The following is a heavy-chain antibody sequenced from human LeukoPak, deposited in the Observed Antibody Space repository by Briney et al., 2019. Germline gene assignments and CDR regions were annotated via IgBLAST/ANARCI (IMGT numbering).Heavy chain of an antibody. CDR1: GGTFSSYA. CDR3: ARGRPFGVSWCDP. V-gene: IGHV1-69*05. CDR2: IIPIFGTA. J-gene: IGHJ5*02. D-gene: IGHD3-3*01. Sequence: SVKVSCKASGGTFSSYAISWVRQAPGQGLEWMGGIIPIFGTANYAQKFQGRVTITTDESTSTAYMELSSLRSEDTAVYYCARGRPFGVSWCDPWGQGTLVTVSS.